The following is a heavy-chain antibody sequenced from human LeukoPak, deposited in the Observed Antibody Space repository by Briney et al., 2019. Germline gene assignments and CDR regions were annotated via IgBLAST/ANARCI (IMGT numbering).Heavy chain of an antibody. V-gene: IGHV1-2*02. CDR2: IHPPSGGT. CDR3: VRDPGWLQVDY. CDR1: GYTFTDYY. D-gene: IGHD5-24*01. J-gene: IGHJ4*02. Sequence: VASVKVSCKASGYTFTDYYLHWVRQAPGQGLEWMGWIHPPSGGTNCAEKLQGRVTMTRDTSISTAYMELSRLTSDDAGVYYCVRDPGWLQVDYWGQGTLLTVSS.